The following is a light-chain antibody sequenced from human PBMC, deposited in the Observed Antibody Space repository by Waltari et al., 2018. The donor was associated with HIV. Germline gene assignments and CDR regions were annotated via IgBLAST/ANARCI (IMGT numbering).Light chain of an antibody. V-gene: IGKV3-15*01. CDR1: QRIGSY. J-gene: IGKJ2*03. CDR2: ERS. Sequence: EIVLTQSPATLSVSPGKRVTLSCRASQRIGSYLAWFQQKPGQVPSLLIYERSVRATGIPARFSGSGSGTEFTLTIGSLQYEDCAVYFCHQYSDWPFSFGQGTKLDIK. CDR3: HQYSDWPFS.